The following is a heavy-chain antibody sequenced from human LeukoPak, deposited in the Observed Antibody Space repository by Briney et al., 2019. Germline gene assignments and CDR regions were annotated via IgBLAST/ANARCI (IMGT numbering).Heavy chain of an antibody. Sequence: GGSLRLSCAASRFTFNKYAMHWVRQAPGKGLEWVAVISYDGNNKYYADSVKGRFTISRDNSKNTLYLQMNSLRAEDTAVYYCASLKVGAAHDAFDIWGQGTMVTVSS. D-gene: IGHD1-26*01. CDR1: RFTFNKYA. V-gene: IGHV3-30-3*01. CDR2: ISYDGNNK. CDR3: ASLKVGAAHDAFDI. J-gene: IGHJ3*02.